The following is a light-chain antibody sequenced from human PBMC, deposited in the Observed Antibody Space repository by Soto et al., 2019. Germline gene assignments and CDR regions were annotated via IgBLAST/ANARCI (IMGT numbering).Light chain of an antibody. CDR1: QSISSYY. Sequence: EIVLTRSPGTLSLSSGERATLSCRASQSISSYYLAWYQQKPGQAPRLLIYGVSSRATGIPDRFSGSGSGTDFTLTISSLEPEDFAVYYCHQYGSSPPYTFGQGTKLEIK. CDR3: HQYGSSPPYT. V-gene: IGKV3-20*01. CDR2: GVS. J-gene: IGKJ2*01.